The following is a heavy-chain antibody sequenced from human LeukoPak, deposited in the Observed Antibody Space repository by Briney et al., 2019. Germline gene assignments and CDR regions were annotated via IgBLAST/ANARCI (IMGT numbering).Heavy chain of an antibody. D-gene: IGHD1-7*01. CDR3: ARVGTIDYYYGMDV. CDR1: GGSISSYY. J-gene: IGHJ6*02. V-gene: IGHV4-59*01. CDR2: IYYSGST. Sequence: SETLSLTCTVSGGSISSYYWSWIRQPPGKGLEWIGYIYYSGSTNYNPSLKSRVTTSVDTSKNQFSLKLSSVTAADTAVYYCARVGTIDYYYGMDVWGQGTTVTVSS.